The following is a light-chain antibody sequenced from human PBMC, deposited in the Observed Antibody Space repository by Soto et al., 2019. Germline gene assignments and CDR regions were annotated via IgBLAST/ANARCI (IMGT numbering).Light chain of an antibody. CDR2: DVS. CDR3: SSYARSGNYV. CDR1: SSDVGGYNY. J-gene: IGLJ1*01. V-gene: IGLV2-14*03. Sequence: QSALTQPASVSGSPGQSIPISCTGASSDVGGYNYVSWYQQYPGKAPKLMIFDVSNRPSGVSNRFSGSKSGNTASLTISGLQAEDEADYYCSSYARSGNYVFGSGTKLTVL.